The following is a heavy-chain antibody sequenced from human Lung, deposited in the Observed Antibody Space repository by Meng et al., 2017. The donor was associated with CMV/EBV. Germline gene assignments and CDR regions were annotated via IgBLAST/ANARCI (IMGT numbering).Heavy chain of an antibody. CDR3: AREGGASWFDY. D-gene: IGHD3-16*01. CDR1: GGSTSSSSYY. J-gene: IGHJ4*02. V-gene: IGHV4-39*07. Sequence: SETLSLTXTVPGGSTSSSSYYWGWIRQPPGKGLERIGSIYYNGNTYYNPSLKSRITISIDTSKNEFSLKVNSVTAADTAVYYCAREGGASWFDYWGQGTLVTVSS. CDR2: IYYNGNT.